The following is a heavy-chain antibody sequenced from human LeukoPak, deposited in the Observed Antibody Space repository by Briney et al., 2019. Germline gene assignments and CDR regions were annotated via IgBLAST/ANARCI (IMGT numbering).Heavy chain of an antibody. J-gene: IGHJ5*02. CDR2: IYYSGST. D-gene: IGHD2-15*01. CDR3: ARDVCSGGSCYRRSFDP. V-gene: IGHV4-59*06. CDR1: GGSIASYF. Sequence: PSETLSLTCTVSGGSIASYFWSWIRQTPGKGLEWIGYIYYSGSTYYNPSLKSRVTISVDTSKSQFSLKLSSVTAADTAVYYCARDVCSGGSCYRRSFDPWGQGTLVTVSS.